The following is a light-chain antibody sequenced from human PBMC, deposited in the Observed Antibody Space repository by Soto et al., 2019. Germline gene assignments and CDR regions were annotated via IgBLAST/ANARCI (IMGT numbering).Light chain of an antibody. V-gene: IGKV3-11*01. J-gene: IGKJ4*01. Sequence: EIVLTQSPATLPLSPGERATLSCRASQSVSRYLAWYQQKPGQAPRLLIYDASNRATGIPARFSGSGSGTDFTLTISSLEPEDFAVYYCQQRSNGLTFGGGTKVEIK. CDR1: QSVSRY. CDR3: QQRSNGLT. CDR2: DAS.